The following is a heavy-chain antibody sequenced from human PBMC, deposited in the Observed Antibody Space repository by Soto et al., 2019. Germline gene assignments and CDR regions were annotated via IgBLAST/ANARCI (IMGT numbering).Heavy chain of an antibody. J-gene: IGHJ4*02. Sequence: GGSLRLSCAASGFTFSSYGMHWVRQAPGKGLEWVAVILYDGGNKYYADSVKGRFTISRDSSKNTLFLHMSSLRADDTAIYYCARDAVAMDFWGQGTLVTVSS. CDR2: ILYDGGNK. V-gene: IGHV3-30*03. D-gene: IGHD6-19*01. CDR3: ARDAVAMDF. CDR1: GFTFSSYG.